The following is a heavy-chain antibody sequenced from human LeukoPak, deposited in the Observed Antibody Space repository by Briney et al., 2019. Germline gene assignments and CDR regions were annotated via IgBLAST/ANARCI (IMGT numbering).Heavy chain of an antibody. D-gene: IGHD3-10*01. Sequence: GGSLRLSCVVSGFTFSSYSMIWVRQAPGKGLQWVANMKRDGSETKYVESVKGRFTISRDNAKNSLYLQMNSLRAEDTAVYYCGRHRSGSGTYFIDYWGQGTLVSVSS. J-gene: IGHJ4*02. CDR2: MKRDGSET. CDR3: GRHRSGSGTYFIDY. CDR1: GFTFSSYS. V-gene: IGHV3-7*01.